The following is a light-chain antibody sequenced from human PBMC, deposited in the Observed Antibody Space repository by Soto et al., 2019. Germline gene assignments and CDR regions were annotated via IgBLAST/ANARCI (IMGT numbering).Light chain of an antibody. V-gene: IGKV1-39*01. CDR1: QTITKY. J-gene: IGKJ1*01. CDR3: QQSYITPWT. CDR2: EAS. Sequence: DIQMTQSPSSLSASVGDRVTITCRASQTITKYLNWYQQKAGKAPNLLIYEASSLLNGVPSRFRGSGSGTDFTLTISGLQPADFATYYCQQSYITPWTFGQGTKVEIK.